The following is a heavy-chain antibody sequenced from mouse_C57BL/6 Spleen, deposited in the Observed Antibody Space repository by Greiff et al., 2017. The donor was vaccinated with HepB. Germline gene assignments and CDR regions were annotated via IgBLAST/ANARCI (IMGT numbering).Heavy chain of an antibody. CDR1: GYTFTDYE. J-gene: IGHJ2*01. Sequence: QVQLQQSGAELVRPGASVTLSCKASGYTFTDYEMHWVKQTPVHGLEWIGAIDPETGGTAYNQKFKGKAILTADKSSSTAYMELRSLTSADSAVYYCTRRPGTKYFDYWGQGTTLTVSS. V-gene: IGHV1-15*01. CDR3: TRRPGTKYFDY. D-gene: IGHD4-1*01. CDR2: IDPETGGT.